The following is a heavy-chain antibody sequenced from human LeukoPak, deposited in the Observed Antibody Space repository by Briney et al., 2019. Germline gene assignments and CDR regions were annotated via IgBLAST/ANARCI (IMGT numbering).Heavy chain of an antibody. D-gene: IGHD4-17*01. CDR3: ARLTVTTSPLDY. J-gene: IGHJ4*02. CDR2: IYPGDSDT. Sequence: GASLQISCKGSGYSFTSYWIGWVRQLPGKGLEWMGIIYPGDSDTRYSPSFQGQVTISADKSISTAYLQWSSLKASDTAMYYCARLTVTTSPLDYWGQGTLVTVSS. V-gene: IGHV5-51*01. CDR1: GYSFTSYW.